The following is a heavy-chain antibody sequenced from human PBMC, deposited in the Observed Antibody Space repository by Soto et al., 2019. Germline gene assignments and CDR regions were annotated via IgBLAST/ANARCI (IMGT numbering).Heavy chain of an antibody. V-gene: IGHV1-18*04. D-gene: IGHD6-19*01. CDR1: GYTFTRYG. Sequence: QVQLVQSGAEVKKPGASVKVSCQASGYTFTRYGFSWVRQAPGQRLEWLGWISAYNGNTYYAQKFQGRVILTTDPSTSTAFMERRGLRSDDTAVYYCAREPPRGITVADCRASGFDYWGQGTLVTVSS. CDR2: ISAYNGNT. CDR3: AREPPRGITVADCRASGFDY. J-gene: IGHJ4*02.